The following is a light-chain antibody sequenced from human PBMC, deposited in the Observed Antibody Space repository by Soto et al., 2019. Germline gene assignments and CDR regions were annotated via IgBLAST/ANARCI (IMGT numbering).Light chain of an antibody. CDR3: SSYAGSDSLV. CDR1: SSDVGGYDS. V-gene: IGLV2-8*01. J-gene: IGLJ2*01. Sequence: QSALTQPPSASGSPGQSVTISCTGTSSDVGGYDSVSWFQQHPDKAPKLMIYEVSKRPSGVPDRFAGSKSGNTAALTVSGLQAEDEADYYCSSYAGSDSLVFGGGTKLTVL. CDR2: EVS.